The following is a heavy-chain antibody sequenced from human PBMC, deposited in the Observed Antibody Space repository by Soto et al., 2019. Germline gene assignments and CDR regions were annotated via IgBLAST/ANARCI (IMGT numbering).Heavy chain of an antibody. CDR3: ARSTYYYDSSGYGFYYFDY. CDR1: GFSLSSSGMC. Sequence: SGPTLVNPTQTFTLTCTFSGFSLSSSGMCVSWIRQPPGKALEWLARIDWDDDKYYSTSLKTRLTISKDTSKNQVVLTMTNMDPVDTATYYCARSTYYYDSSGYGFYYFDYWGQGTLVTVSS. D-gene: IGHD3-22*01. CDR2: IDWDDDK. V-gene: IGHV2-70*11. J-gene: IGHJ4*02.